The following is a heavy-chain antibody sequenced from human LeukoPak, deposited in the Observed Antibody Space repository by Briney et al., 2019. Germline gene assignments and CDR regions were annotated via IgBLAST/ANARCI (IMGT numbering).Heavy chain of an antibody. CDR1: GGSFSGYY. CDR2: INHSGST. D-gene: IGHD3-10*01. CDR3: ASSGSGSYYPFDY. J-gene: IGHJ4*02. V-gene: IGHV4-34*01. Sequence: SETLSLTCAVYGGSFSGYYWSWIRQPPGKGLEWIGEINHSGSTNYNPSLKSRVTISVDTSKNQFSLKLSSVTAADTAVYYCASSGSGSYYPFDYWAREPWSPSPQ.